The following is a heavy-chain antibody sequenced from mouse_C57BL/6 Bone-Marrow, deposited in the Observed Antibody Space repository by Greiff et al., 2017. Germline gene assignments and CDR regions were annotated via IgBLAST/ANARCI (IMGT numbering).Heavy chain of an antibody. Sequence: EVQVVESGGDLVKPGGSLKLSCAASGFTFSSYGMSWVRQTPDKRLEWVATISSGGSYTYYPDSVKGRFTISGDNAKNTLYLQMSSLKSEDTAMYYCARRGVAPFDYWGQGTTLTVSA. D-gene: IGHD1-1*02. CDR1: GFTFSSYG. V-gene: IGHV5-6*01. CDR2: ISSGGSYT. J-gene: IGHJ2*01. CDR3: ARRGVAPFDY.